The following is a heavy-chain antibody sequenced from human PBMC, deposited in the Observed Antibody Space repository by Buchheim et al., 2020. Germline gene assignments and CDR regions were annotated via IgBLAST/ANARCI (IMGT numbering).Heavy chain of an antibody. CDR3: ARDSDTSGEIWYFDL. J-gene: IGHJ2*01. CDR2: IWSTGDKK. V-gene: IGHV3-33*01. Sequence: QVQLVESGGGVVQPGRSLRLSCAASEFTLSFYGMHWVRQAPGKGLEWVADIWSTGDKKYYADSVRGRFTISRDSSKNMVFLQMNSLRAEDTAVYYCARDSDTSGEIWYFDLWGRGTL. D-gene: IGHD3-22*01. CDR1: EFTLSFYG.